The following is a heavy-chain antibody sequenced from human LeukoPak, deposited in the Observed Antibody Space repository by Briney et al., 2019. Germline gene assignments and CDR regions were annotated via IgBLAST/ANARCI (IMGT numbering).Heavy chain of an antibody. J-gene: IGHJ4*02. CDR1: GFAFSSFA. Sequence: GGSLRLSCAASGFAFSSFAMSWVRQAPGKGLERVSGISASGGSTYYADSVKGRFTISRDNSKNTLYLQMNSLRAEDTAVYYCTTTYYYDSSGYSPIDYWGQGTLVTVSS. CDR2: ISASGGST. V-gene: IGHV3-23*01. CDR3: TTTYYYDSSGYSPIDY. D-gene: IGHD3-22*01.